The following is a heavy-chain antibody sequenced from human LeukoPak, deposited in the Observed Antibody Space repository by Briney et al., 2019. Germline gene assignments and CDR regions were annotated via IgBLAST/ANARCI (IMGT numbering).Heavy chain of an antibody. J-gene: IGHJ4*02. CDR2: LICGGGST. CDR1: GFTFCSFA. Sequence: GGSLSFSSSASGFTFCSFARVWVRQAPGQGLVWVSVLICGGGSTYYADSLKRRFTISRDNSKNTLYLQMNSLSAEDTAVYYCAKDPNSSGWLYYFDYWGQGTLVTVSS. D-gene: IGHD6-19*01. CDR3: AKDPNSSGWLYYFDY. V-gene: IGHV3-23*01.